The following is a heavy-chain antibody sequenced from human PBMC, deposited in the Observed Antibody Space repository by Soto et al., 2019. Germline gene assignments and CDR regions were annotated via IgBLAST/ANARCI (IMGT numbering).Heavy chain of an antibody. Sequence: PGGSLRLSCAASGFTFGDYWMHWVRQPPGEGPEWVSRMTGDGRTTQYADSVKGRFTASRDNAKSTLYLQMNSLRAEDTAVYYCATAEVDYWGPGTLVTSPQ. CDR2: MTGDGRTT. CDR3: ATAEVDY. V-gene: IGHV3-74*03. J-gene: IGHJ4*02. CDR1: GFTFGDYW.